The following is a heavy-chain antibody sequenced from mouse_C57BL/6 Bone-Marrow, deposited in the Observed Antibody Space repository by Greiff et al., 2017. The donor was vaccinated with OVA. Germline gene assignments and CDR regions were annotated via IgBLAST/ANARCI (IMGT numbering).Heavy chain of an antibody. CDR3: ARGGTSALAY. J-gene: IGHJ3*01. CDR1: GYSFTGYY. CDR2: INPSTGGT. Sequence: VQLQQSGPELVKPGASVKISCKASGYSFTGYYMNWVKQSPEKSLEWIGEINPSTGGTTYNQKFKAKATVTVDKSSSTAYMQRKSLTSEDSAVDYGARGGTSALAYWGQGTLVTVSA. D-gene: IGHD4-1*01. V-gene: IGHV1-42*01.